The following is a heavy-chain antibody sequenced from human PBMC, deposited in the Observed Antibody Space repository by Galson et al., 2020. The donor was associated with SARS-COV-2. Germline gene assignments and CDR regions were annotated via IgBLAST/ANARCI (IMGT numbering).Heavy chain of an antibody. CDR3: ATHYGDYVRYYYYGMDV. J-gene: IGHJ6*02. D-gene: IGHD4-17*01. Sequence: GGSLRLSCVASGFTFSSYAMSWVRQAPGKGLEWVSAISGSGGSTYYADSVKGRFTISRDNSKNTLYLQMNSLRAEDTAVYYCATHYGDYVRYYYYGMDVWGQGTTVTVSS. CDR1: GFTFSSYA. CDR2: ISGSGGST. V-gene: IGHV3-23*01.